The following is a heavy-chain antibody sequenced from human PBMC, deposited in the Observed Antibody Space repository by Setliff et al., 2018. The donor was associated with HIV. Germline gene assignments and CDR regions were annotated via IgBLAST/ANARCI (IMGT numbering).Heavy chain of an antibody. CDR2: INHRGAT. V-gene: IGHV4-38-2*02. Sequence: SETLSLTCNVSGYSISNGSYWGWIRQPPGKGLEWIANINHRGATSYNPSLKSRVTISSDTSKNQFSLSLTSVTAADTAVYYCARGKPRGYSKTLGLWYFDYWGQGTLVTVSS. J-gene: IGHJ4*02. CDR1: GYSISNGSY. CDR3: ARGKPRGYSKTLGLWYFDY. D-gene: IGHD4-4*01.